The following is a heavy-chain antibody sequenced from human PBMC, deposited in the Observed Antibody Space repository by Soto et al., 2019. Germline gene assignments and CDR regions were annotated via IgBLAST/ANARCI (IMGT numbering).Heavy chain of an antibody. D-gene: IGHD1-20*01. J-gene: IGHJ4*02. Sequence: QVQLVESGGGVVQPGRSLRLSCAASGFTFSSYGMHWVRQAPGKGLEWVAVIWYGGSNKYYADSVKGRFIISRDNSKNTLYLQMNSLRAEATAVYYCARDQIPGITGTTGFDYWGQGTLVTVSS. CDR1: GFTFSSYG. CDR2: IWYGGSNK. CDR3: ARDQIPGITGTTGFDY. V-gene: IGHV3-33*01.